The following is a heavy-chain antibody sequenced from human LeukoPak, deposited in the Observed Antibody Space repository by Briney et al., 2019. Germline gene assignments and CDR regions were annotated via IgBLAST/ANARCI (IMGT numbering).Heavy chain of an antibody. Sequence: ASVKVSCKASGYTFTSYGISWVRQAPGQGLEWMGWISAYNGNTNYAQKLQGRVTMTTDTPTSTAYMELRSLRSDDTAVYYCARGRGRAAAGQHYYGMDVWGKGTTVTVSS. CDR1: GYTFTSYG. CDR3: ARGRGRAAAGQHYYGMDV. D-gene: IGHD6-13*01. V-gene: IGHV1-18*04. CDR2: ISAYNGNT. J-gene: IGHJ6*04.